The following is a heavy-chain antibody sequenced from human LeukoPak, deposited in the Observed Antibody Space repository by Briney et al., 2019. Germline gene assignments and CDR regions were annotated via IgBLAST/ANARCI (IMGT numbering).Heavy chain of an antibody. V-gene: IGHV4-38-2*02. CDR3: ARFTVDGSGYPYYMDV. D-gene: IGHD3-22*01. CDR1: GYSITSGYY. CDR2: IYNGGSI. J-gene: IGHJ6*03. Sequence: KTSETLSLTCTVSGYSITSGYYWGWIRQPPGGGLEWIGRIYNGGSIYYDPSLKSRVTISVATSKNEVSLKLSSATAADTAVYYCARFTVDGSGYPYYMDVWGKGTTVTVSS.